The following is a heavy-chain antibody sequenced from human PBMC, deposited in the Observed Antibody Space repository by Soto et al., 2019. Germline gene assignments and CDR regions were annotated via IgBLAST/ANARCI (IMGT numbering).Heavy chain of an antibody. Sequence: EVQLVESGGGLIQPGGSLRLSCAVSGFTVSNNYMSWVRQAPGKGLEGVSVIYSGGYTAYGDSVKGRFTISRDNSKNTIYPQKKRLRAAHPGVYSWAAQPGGGGYWGQGTLVTVSS. V-gene: IGHV3-53*01. J-gene: IGHJ4*02. CDR1: GFTVSNNY. CDR3: AAQPGGGGY. CDR2: IYSGGYT. D-gene: IGHD1-1*01.